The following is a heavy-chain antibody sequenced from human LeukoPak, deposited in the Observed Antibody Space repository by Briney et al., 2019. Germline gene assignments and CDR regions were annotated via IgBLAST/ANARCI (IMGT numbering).Heavy chain of an antibody. D-gene: IGHD5-18*01. CDR1: GFTFSSNV. CDR2: IPASGGST. J-gene: IGHJ4*02. V-gene: IGHV3-23*01. CDR3: AKDSQGLPGDY. Sequence: GGSLRLSCVASGFTFSSNVMIWVRQAPGKGLEWVSSIPASGGSTYYADSVKGRFTISRDNSKNSLYLQMNSLRAEDTAVYYCAKDSQGLPGDYWGQGTLVTVSS.